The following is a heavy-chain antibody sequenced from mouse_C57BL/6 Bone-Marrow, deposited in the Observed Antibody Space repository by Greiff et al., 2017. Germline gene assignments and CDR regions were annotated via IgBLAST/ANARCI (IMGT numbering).Heavy chain of an antibody. V-gene: IGHV3-8*01. CDR1: GYSITSDY. CDR2: ISYSGST. J-gene: IGHJ4*01. D-gene: IGHD2-5*01. Sequence: VQLQQSGPGLAKPSQTLSLTCSVTGYSITSDYWNCIRKFPGNKLEYMGYISYSGSTYYNPSLKSRISITRDTSKNQYYLQLNSVTTEDTATYYCARAYYSNYDYAMDYWGQGTSVTVSS. CDR3: ARAYYSNYDYAMDY.